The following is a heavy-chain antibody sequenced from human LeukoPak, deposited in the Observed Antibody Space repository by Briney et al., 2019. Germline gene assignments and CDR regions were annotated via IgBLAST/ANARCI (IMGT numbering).Heavy chain of an antibody. Sequence: SVKVSCKASGGTFSSYAINWVRQAPGQGLEWVGGIIAIFGTANYAQRLQGRVTITADESTSTAYMELSRLRSDDTAVYYCARDRTITFGGVIAYWGQGTLVTVSS. CDR3: ARDRTITFGGVIAY. CDR2: IIAIFGTA. V-gene: IGHV1-69*13. CDR1: GGTFSSYA. D-gene: IGHD3-16*01. J-gene: IGHJ4*02.